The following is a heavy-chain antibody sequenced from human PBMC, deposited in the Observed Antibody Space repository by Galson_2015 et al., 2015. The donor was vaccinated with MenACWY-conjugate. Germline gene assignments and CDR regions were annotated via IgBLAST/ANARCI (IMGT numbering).Heavy chain of an antibody. V-gene: IGHV4-31*02. CDR3: ARKSGSGSYYEASFDY. J-gene: IGHJ4*02. D-gene: IGHD3-10*01. Sequence: PGKGLEWIGFIYYSGSTYHNPSLKSRLTMSVDTSRNQFSMDLRSVTAADTAVYYCARKSGSGSYYEASFDYWGQGTLVTVSS. CDR2: IYYSGST.